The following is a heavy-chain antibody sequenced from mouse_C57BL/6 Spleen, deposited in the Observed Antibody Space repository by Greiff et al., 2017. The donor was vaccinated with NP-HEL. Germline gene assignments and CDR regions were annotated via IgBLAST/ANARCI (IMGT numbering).Heavy chain of an antibody. D-gene: IGHD2-4*01. CDR3: ARYDYDGPWFAY. Sequence: QVQLQQPGAELVKPGASVKLSCKASGYTFTSYWMHWVKQRPGQGLEWIGMIHPNSGSTNYNEKFKSKATLTVDKSSSTAYMQLRSLTSEDSAVYYCARYDYDGPWFAYWGQGTLVTVSA. CDR1: GYTFTSYW. V-gene: IGHV1-64*01. J-gene: IGHJ3*01. CDR2: IHPNSGST.